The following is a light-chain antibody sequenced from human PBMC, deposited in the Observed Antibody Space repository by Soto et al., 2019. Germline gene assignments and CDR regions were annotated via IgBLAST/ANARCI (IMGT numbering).Light chain of an antibody. CDR2: NDN. V-gene: IGLV3-21*04. Sequence: SYELTQPHSVSLAPGKTARITCGGKNIATYSVHWYRQKPGQAPVLVISNDNDRPSGIPDRFSGSNSGHTATLTIRRVEAGDEGDYYCQLWDNKNDEVVFGGGTKLTVL. CDR1: NIATYS. CDR3: QLWDNKNDEVV. J-gene: IGLJ3*02.